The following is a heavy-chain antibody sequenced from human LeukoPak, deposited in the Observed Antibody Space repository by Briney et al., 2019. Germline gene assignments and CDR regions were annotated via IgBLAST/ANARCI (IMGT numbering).Heavy chain of an antibody. Sequence: GGSLRLSCAASGFTLSSYWMSWGRQAPGKGLGWVANIKQDGSEKYYVDSVKGRFTTSRDSPKNSLYLQMNSLRAEDTAVYYCARDGDSGGYYEFDPWGQGTLVTVSS. CDR3: ARDGDSGGYYEFDP. CDR1: GFTLSSYW. J-gene: IGHJ5*02. D-gene: IGHD1-26*01. V-gene: IGHV3-7*01. CDR2: IKQDGSEK.